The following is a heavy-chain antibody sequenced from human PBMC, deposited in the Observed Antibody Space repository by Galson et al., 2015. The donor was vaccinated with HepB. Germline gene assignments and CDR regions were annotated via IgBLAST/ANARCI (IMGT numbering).Heavy chain of an antibody. J-gene: IGHJ3*02. D-gene: IGHD3-22*01. CDR2: INQDESEK. CDR1: GFTFSSYW. Sequence: SLRLSCAASGFTFSSYWMNWVRQTPGKGLEWVANINQDESEKYYVDSVKGRFTISRDNSKNTLYLQMNSLRAEDTAVYYCAKSLDYYYDSSGPPFDIWGQGTMVTVSS. CDR3: AKSLDYYYDSSGPPFDI. V-gene: IGHV3-7*03.